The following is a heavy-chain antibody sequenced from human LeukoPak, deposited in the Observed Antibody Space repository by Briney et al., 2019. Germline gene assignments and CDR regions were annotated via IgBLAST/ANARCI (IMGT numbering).Heavy chain of an antibody. J-gene: IGHJ5*02. D-gene: IGHD2-15*01. CDR2: IYYSGST. CDR3: ARDGGGGGFAFDP. V-gene: IGHV4-59*01. Sequence: SETLSLTCTVSGGSISSYYWSWIRQPPGKGLEWIGYIYYSGSTNYNPSLKSRVTISVDTSKNQFSLKLSSVTAADTAVYYCARDGGGGGFAFDPWGQGTLVTVSS. CDR1: GGSISSYY.